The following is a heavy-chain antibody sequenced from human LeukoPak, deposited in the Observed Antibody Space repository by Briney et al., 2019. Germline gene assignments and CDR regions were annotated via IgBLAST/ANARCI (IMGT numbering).Heavy chain of an antibody. V-gene: IGHV1-46*01. CDR3: ARDLRSRSDD. Sequence: SVTETFMATRYTYTNYYFYWVRQAPGQGLEWMGIINPSGGSTSYAQKFQGRVTMTRDTSTSTVYMELSSLRYEDTAVYYCARDLRSRSDDWGQGTLVTVSS. CDR1: RYTYTNYY. CDR2: INPSGGST. J-gene: IGHJ4*02. D-gene: IGHD6-13*01.